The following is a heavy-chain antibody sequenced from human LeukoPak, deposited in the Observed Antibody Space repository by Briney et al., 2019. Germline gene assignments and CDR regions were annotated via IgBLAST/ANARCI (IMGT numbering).Heavy chain of an antibody. CDR2: ISAYNGNT. J-gene: IGHJ4*02. D-gene: IGHD1-26*01. CDR1: GYTFTSYG. CDR3: ARDESSGSYGPDLDY. V-gene: IGHV1-18*01. Sequence: ASVKVSCKASGYTFTSYGIIWVRQAPGQGLEWMGWISAYNGNTNYAQKYQGRVTMTTDTSTSTAYMELRSLRSDDTAVYYCARDESSGSYGPDLDYWGQGTLVTVSS.